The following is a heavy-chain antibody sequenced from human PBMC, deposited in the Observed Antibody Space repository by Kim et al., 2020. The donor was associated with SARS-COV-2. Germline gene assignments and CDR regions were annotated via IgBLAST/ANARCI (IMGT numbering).Heavy chain of an antibody. CDR3: ARGTTAYWFDS. CDR2: IKQDGSEK. CDR1: GFTFSSYG. V-gene: IGHV3-7*01. Sequence: GGSLRLSCAASGFTFSSYGMSWVRQAPGKGLEWVANIKQDGSEKYYVDSVKGRFTISRDNAKNSLYLQMNSLRAEDTAVYYCARGTTAYWFDSWGQGTLVTVSS. J-gene: IGHJ5*01. D-gene: IGHD4-17*01.